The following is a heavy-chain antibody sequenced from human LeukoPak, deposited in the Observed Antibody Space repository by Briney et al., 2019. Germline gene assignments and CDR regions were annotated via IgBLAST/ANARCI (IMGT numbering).Heavy chain of an antibody. D-gene: IGHD6-13*01. CDR2: INGDGSSI. Sequence: TGGSLRLSCAASGFTFSSYWMHWVRQAPGKGLVWVSRINGDGSSINYADSVKGRFTISRDNAKNTLYLQMNSLRAEDTAVYYCASGPNSWFYYYGMDVWGQGTTVTVSS. CDR1: GFTFSSYW. J-gene: IGHJ6*02. CDR3: ASGPNSWFYYYGMDV. V-gene: IGHV3-74*01.